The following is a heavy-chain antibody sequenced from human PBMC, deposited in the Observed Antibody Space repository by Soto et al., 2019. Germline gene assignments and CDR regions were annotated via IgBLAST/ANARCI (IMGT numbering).Heavy chain of an antibody. CDR1: GDSISRDGSS. CDR3: AREMSYYFDS. V-gene: IGHV4-30-2*01. J-gene: IGHJ4*01. CDR2: IYHSGAT. Sequence: QVQLQESGSGLVKPSQTLVLTCTVSGDSISRDGSSWSWLRQPPGKGLEWIGYIYHSGATYYNPSLKSRVTTSVDKSKNQFSLSLASVTAADTAVYYCAREMSYYFDSWGHGTLVTASS.